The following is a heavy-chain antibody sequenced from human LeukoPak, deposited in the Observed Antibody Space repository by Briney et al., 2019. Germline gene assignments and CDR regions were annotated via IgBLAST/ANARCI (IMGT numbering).Heavy chain of an antibody. Sequence: SETLSLTCTVSGGFISSYYWSWIRQPAGKGLEWIGRIYSSGSTNQNPSLKSQVTMSVDTSKNQFSLKLSSVTAADTAVYYCARDTAMAPDAFDIWGQGTMVTVSS. CDR2: IYSSGST. V-gene: IGHV4-4*07. CDR1: GGFISSYY. J-gene: IGHJ3*02. CDR3: ARDTAMAPDAFDI. D-gene: IGHD5-18*01.